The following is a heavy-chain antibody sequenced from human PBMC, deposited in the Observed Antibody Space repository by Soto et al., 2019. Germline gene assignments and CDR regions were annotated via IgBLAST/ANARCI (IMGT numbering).Heavy chain of an antibody. CDR2: ISGSGGST. CDR1: GFTFSIYA. CDR3: AKVGSSLTSLDYYGMDV. J-gene: IGHJ6*02. D-gene: IGHD6-13*01. V-gene: IGHV3-23*01. Sequence: PGGSLRLSCAASGFTFSIYAMSWVRQAPGKGLEWVSAISGSGGSTYYADSVKGRFTISRDNSKNTLYLQMNSLRAEDTAVYYCAKVGSSLTSLDYYGMDVWGQGTTVTVSS.